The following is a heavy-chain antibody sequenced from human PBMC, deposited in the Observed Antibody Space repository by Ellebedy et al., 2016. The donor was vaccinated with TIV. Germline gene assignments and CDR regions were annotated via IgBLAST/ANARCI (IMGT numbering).Heavy chain of an antibody. V-gene: IGHV3-30*03. D-gene: IGHD3-9*01. CDR2: ISYDGSNK. J-gene: IGHJ4*02. CDR1: GFTFTSYG. Sequence: PGGSLRLSCAASGFTFTSYGMHWVRQAPGKGLEWVSVISYDGSNKYYADSVKGRFTISRDNAKSLLYLQMNSLRAEDTAVYYCVGPHWLVYSWGQGTLVTVSS. CDR3: VGPHWLVYS.